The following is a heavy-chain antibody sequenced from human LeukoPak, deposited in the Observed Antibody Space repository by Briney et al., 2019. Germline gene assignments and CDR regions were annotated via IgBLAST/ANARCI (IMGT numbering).Heavy chain of an antibody. CDR1: GFTFSSYS. D-gene: IGHD6-6*01. Sequence: PGGSLRLSCAASGFTFSSYSMNWVRQAPGEGLEWVSYISSSSSTIYYADSVKGRFTISRDNAKNSLYLQMNSLRAEDTAVYYCARDPGAYSSSPIDYWGQGTLVTVSS. CDR2: ISSSSSTI. CDR3: ARDPGAYSSSPIDY. V-gene: IGHV3-48*01. J-gene: IGHJ4*02.